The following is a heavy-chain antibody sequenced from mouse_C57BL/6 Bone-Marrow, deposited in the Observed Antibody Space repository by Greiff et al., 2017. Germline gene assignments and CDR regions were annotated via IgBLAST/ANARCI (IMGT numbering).Heavy chain of an antibody. J-gene: IGHJ2*01. Sequence: VKLQESGAELVKPGASVKMSCKASGYTFTSYWITWVKQRPGQGLEWIGDIYPGSGSTNYNEKFKSKATLTVDTSSSTAYMQLSSLTSEDSAVYYCARTPTDYWGQGTTLTVSS. V-gene: IGHV1-55*01. CDR2: IYPGSGST. CDR3: ARTPTDY. CDR1: GYTFTSYW. D-gene: IGHD2-10*01.